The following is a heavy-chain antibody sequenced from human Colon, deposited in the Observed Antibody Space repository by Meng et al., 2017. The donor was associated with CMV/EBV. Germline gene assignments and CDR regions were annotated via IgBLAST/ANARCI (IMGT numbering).Heavy chain of an antibody. V-gene: IGHV3-74*01. CDR2: IKNDGTFT. CDR3: AKVLYVTAVAEGFDI. D-gene: IGHD6-19*01. J-gene: IGHJ3*02. Sequence: GESLKISCAASGFTFSSYWMHWVRQAPGKGLVWVSSIKNDGTFTAYADSVKGRFTVSRDNAKDTVYLQMDTLRAEDTATYYCAKVLYVTAVAEGFDIWGQGTLVTVSS. CDR1: GFTFSSYW.